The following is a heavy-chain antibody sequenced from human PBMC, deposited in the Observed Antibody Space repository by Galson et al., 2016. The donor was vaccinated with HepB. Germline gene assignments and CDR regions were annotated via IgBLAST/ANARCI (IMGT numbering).Heavy chain of an antibody. Sequence: SLRLSCAATGFIFSDHYMDWVRQAPGKGLEWLGRSKSKANGYTTEYAASVEGRFTISRDDSKNSLYLQMNSLKIEDTAVYYCARWQSGSPVNWGQGTLVTVSS. D-gene: IGHD1-26*01. CDR2: SKSKANGYTT. J-gene: IGHJ4*02. V-gene: IGHV3-72*01. CDR3: ARWQSGSPVN. CDR1: GFIFSDHY.